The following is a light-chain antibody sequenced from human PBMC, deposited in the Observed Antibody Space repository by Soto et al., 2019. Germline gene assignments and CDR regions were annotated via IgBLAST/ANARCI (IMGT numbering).Light chain of an antibody. V-gene: IGLV2-23*02. CDR1: SSDVGSYNL. CDR3: CSYAGSSTPPVV. Sequence: QSALTQPASVSGSPGQSITISCTGTSSDVGSYNLVSWYQQHPGKAPKLMIYEVSKRPSGVSNRSSGSKSGNTASLTISGLQAEDEADYYCCSYAGSSTPPVVFGGGTKLTVL. CDR2: EVS. J-gene: IGLJ2*01.